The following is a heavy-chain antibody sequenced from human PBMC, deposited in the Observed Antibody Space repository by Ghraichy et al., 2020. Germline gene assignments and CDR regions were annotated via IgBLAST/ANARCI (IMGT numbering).Heavy chain of an antibody. Sequence: SETLSLTCAVSGGSFSNNNWWTWVRQPPGKGLELIGEIYHSGTTNYNPSLKSRVTISVDKSKNQISLNLNSVTAANTAIYYCTKWGVAVAGTDSWGQGTLVTVSS. D-gene: IGHD6-19*01. CDR2: IYHSGTT. V-gene: IGHV4-4*02. J-gene: IGHJ4*02. CDR3: TKWGVAVAGTDS. CDR1: GGSFSNNNW.